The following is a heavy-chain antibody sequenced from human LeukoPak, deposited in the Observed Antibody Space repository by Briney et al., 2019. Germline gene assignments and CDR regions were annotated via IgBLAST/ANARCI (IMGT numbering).Heavy chain of an antibody. CDR3: ARDRGSGWYDFAY. V-gene: IGHV4-59*01. D-gene: IGHD6-19*01. CDR1: GGSMSNYY. J-gene: IGHJ4*02. CDR2: IFDSGNT. Sequence: PSETLSLTCIVSGGSMSNYYWSWIRQAPGKGLEWIAYIFDSGNTNYNPSLKSRVTISVDTSKNQFSLKLSSVTAADTAVYYCARDRGSGWYDFAYWGQGTLVTVSS.